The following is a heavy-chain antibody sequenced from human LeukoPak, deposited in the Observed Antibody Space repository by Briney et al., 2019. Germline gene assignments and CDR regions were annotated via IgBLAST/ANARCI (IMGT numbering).Heavy chain of an antibody. J-gene: IGHJ4*02. Sequence: GGSLRLSCAASGFTFSNAWMSWVRQAPGKGLEWVGRIKSKTDGGTTDYAAPVKGRFTISRDDSKNTLYLQMNSLKTEDTAVYYCTTDPAAPEWWPENDWGQGTLVTVSS. V-gene: IGHV3-15*01. CDR3: TTDPAAPEWWPEND. D-gene: IGHD2-15*01. CDR2: IKSKTDGGTT. CDR1: GFTFSNAW.